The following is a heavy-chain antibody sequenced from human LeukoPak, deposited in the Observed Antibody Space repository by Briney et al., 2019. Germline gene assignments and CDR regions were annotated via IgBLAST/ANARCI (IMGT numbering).Heavy chain of an antibody. Sequence: PSETLSLTCTVSGGSISSYYWSWIRQPPGKGLEWIGYIYTSGSTNYNPSLKSRVTISVDTSKNQFSLKLSSVTAADTAVYYCARHVRFAYSGSYVNWFDPWGQGTLVTVSS. V-gene: IGHV4-4*09. CDR3: ARHVRFAYSGSYVNWFDP. CDR2: IYTSGST. J-gene: IGHJ5*02. CDR1: GGSISSYY. D-gene: IGHD1-26*01.